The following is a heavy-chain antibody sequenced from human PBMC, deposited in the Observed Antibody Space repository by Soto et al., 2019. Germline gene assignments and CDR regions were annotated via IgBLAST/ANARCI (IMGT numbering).Heavy chain of an antibody. V-gene: IGHV1-69*13. Sequence: SVKVSCKASGGTFSSYAISWVRQAPGQGLEWMGGIIPIFGTTNYAQKFQGRVTITADESTSTAYLELSSLRSEDTAVYYCARPVEPYYYYYGMDVWGQGTTVTVSS. J-gene: IGHJ6*02. CDR2: IIPIFGTT. CDR1: GGTFSSYA. CDR3: ARPVEPYYYYYGMDV.